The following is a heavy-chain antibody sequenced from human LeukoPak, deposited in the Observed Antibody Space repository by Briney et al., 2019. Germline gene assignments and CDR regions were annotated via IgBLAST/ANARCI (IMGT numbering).Heavy chain of an antibody. D-gene: IGHD4-17*01. CDR2: IIPILGIA. J-gene: IGHJ5*02. CDR3: APTTVTTTNHWFDP. CDR1: GYTFTSYA. Sequence: ASVKVSCKASGYTFTSYAISWVRQAPGQGLEWMGRIIPILGIANYAQKFQGRVTITADKSTSTAYMELSSLRSEDTAVYYCAPTTVTTTNHWFDPWGQGTLVTVSS. V-gene: IGHV1-69*04.